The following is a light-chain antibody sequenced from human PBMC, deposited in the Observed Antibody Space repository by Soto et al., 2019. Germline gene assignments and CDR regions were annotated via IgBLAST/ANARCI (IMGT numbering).Light chain of an antibody. J-gene: IGKJ1*01. V-gene: IGKV1-5*03. CDR1: QSISSW. CDR2: KAS. Sequence: DIQMTQSPSTLSASVGDRVTITCRASQSISSWLAWYQQKPGKAPKLLIYKASSLESGVPSNFSGSGSGTEFTLTISGLQPDDFATYYCQQYMSYSFGQGTKVDIK. CDR3: QQYMSYS.